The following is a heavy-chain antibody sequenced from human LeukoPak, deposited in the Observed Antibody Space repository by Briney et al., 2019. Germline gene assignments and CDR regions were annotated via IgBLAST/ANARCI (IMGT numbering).Heavy chain of an antibody. CDR2: IYYRGST. J-gene: IGHJ4*02. D-gene: IGHD6-13*01. CDR1: GGSISSGDYY. CDR3: ARGLGSSWYGD. Sequence: SQTLSLTCTVSGGSISSGDYYWTWIRQPPGKGLEWIGYIYYRGSTYYSPSLKSRATISVDTSKNEFSLRLRSVTAADTAVYYCARGLGSSWYGDWGQGTLVTVSS. V-gene: IGHV4-30-4*01.